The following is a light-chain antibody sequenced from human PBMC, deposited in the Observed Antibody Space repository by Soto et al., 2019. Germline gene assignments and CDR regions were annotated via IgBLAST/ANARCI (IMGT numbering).Light chain of an antibody. CDR3: QQFFTTPWT. CDR2: WAS. J-gene: IGKJ1*01. Sequence: DIVMTQSPDSLAVSLGERATIDCKSSQTVLYISNNKNYLAWYQQKPGQPPKLLIYWASTRESGVPDRFSGSGSSTYFHLPISSLQEEEVAVYYCQQFFTTPWTFGRGTKVEIK. CDR1: QTVLYISNNKNY. V-gene: IGKV4-1*01.